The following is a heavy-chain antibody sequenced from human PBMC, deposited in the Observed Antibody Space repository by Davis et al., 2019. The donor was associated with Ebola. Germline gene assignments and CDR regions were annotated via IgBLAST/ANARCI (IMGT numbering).Heavy chain of an antibody. Sequence: PGGSLRLSCADSGFTFRSYAMHWVRQAPGKGLEWVAVISYDGTKKYYADSVRGRFTISRDSSKNTLYLQMNSLRVGDTAVYYCARGWDVYRYCSVGDCLTYFDYWGQGTLVTVSS. CDR2: ISYDGTKK. CDR1: GFTFRSYA. CDR3: ARGWDVYRYCSVGDCLTYFDY. V-gene: IGHV3-30-3*01. J-gene: IGHJ4*02. D-gene: IGHD2-15*01.